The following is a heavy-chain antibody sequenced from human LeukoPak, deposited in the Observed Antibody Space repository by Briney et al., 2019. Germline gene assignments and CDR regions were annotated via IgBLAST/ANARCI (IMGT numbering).Heavy chain of an antibody. CDR3: ARDVRCSSTSCYRLHYYGMDV. CDR2: IGPDGTGA. D-gene: IGHD2-2*01. V-gene: IGHV3-74*01. J-gene: IGHJ6*02. CDR1: GFTFNSYW. Sequence: GRSLRLSCVASGFTFNSYWMDWVRQVPGKGLIWVSRIGPDGTGAAYADSVKGRFTISRDNAKNTLYLQMNSLRAEDTAVYYCARDVRCSSTSCYRLHYYGMDVWGQGTTVTVAS.